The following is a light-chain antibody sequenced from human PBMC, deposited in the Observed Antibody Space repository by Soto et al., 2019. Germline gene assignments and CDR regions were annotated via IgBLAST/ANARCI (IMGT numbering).Light chain of an antibody. CDR3: QQSFSTPVT. Sequence: DIQMTQSPSPLSASVGDRVTITCRASQSISNYLNWYQQKPGKAPNLLIYAASSLQSGVPSRFSGSGSRTDFTLTISSLQPEDFATYYCQQSFSTPVTFGQGTKV. CDR1: QSISNY. V-gene: IGKV1-39*01. J-gene: IGKJ1*01. CDR2: AAS.